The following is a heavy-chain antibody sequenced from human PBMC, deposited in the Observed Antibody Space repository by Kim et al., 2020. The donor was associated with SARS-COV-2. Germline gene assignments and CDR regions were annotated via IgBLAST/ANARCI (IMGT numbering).Heavy chain of an antibody. D-gene: IGHD6-19*01. J-gene: IGHJ4*02. CDR2: ISADGNAR. CDR3: AKLPGQGLIQGPHYFES. V-gene: IGHV3-23*01. Sequence: GGSLRLSCAASGFTFSTFAMSWVRQAPGKGLEWVSVISADGNARLYADSVKGQFTISRDDSKNTLYLQMGSLRAEDTAIYYCAKLPGQGLIQGPHYFESWGQGTLVTVSS. CDR1: GFTFSTFA.